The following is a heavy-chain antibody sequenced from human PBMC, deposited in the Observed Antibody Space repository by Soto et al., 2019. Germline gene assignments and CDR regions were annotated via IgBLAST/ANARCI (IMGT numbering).Heavy chain of an antibody. V-gene: IGHV4-30-2*01. CDR2: IYHSGST. CDR1: GGSISSGGYS. D-gene: IGHD4-17*01. CDR3: ARGMTTVTTFDY. J-gene: IGHJ4*02. Sequence: QLQLQESGSGLVKPSQTLSLTCAVSGGSISSGGYSCNWIRQPPGKGLEWIGYIYHSGSTYYNPSLKSRGTISGDRSKNQFSLKLSSVTAADTAVYYCARGMTTVTTFDYWGQGTLVTVSS.